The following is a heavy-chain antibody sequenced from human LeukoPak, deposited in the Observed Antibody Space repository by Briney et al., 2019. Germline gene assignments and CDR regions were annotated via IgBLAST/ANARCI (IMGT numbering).Heavy chain of an antibody. D-gene: IGHD2-2*01. J-gene: IGHJ3*02. Sequence: GGSLRLSCAAYGFTFSSYSMNWVRQAPGKGLEWVSFISTSSSYIYYADSVKGRFTISRDNAKNTLYLEMKSLRADDTAVYYCARSSLGALDIWGQGTMVTVSS. CDR3: ARSSLGALDI. V-gene: IGHV3-21*01. CDR2: ISTSSSYI. CDR1: GFTFSSYS.